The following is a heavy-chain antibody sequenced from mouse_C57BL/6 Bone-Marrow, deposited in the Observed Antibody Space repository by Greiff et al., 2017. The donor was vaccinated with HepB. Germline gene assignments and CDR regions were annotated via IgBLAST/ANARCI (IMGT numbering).Heavy chain of an antibody. Sequence: EVKLQQSGPELVKPGASVKISCKASGYTFTDYYMNWVKQSHGKSLEWIGDINPNNGGTSYNQKFKGKATLTVDKSSSTAYMELRSLTSEDSAVYYCARGGNYGGDYAMDYWGQGTSVTVSS. D-gene: IGHD2-1*01. CDR2: INPNNGGT. CDR3: ARGGNYGGDYAMDY. J-gene: IGHJ4*01. CDR1: GYTFTDYY. V-gene: IGHV1-26*01.